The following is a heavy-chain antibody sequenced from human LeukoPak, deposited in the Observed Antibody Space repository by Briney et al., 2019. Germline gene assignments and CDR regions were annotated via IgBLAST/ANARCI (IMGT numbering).Heavy chain of an antibody. CDR2: ISYDGSNK. J-gene: IGHJ4*02. Sequence: GRSLRLSCAASGFTFSSYGMLWVRQAPGKGLEWVAVISYDGSNKYYADSVKGRFTISRDNSKNTLYLQMNSLRAEDTAVYYCARCPFSRGWVFDYWGQGTLVTVSS. CDR3: ARCPFSRGWVFDY. D-gene: IGHD6-19*01. CDR1: GFTFSSYG. V-gene: IGHV3-30*03.